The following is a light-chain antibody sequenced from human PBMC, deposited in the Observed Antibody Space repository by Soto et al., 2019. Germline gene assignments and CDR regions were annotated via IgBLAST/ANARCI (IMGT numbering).Light chain of an antibody. CDR3: QQYNNWPQGVT. CDR2: GAS. Sequence: RVLAQSPAPLSVSPGERTTLSCRAGQSVSSNLDWYQQKPGPATRLLLYGASTRATGIPARFSGSGSGTEFTLTISSLQSEDFAVYYCQQYNNWPQGVTFGQGTRLEIK. J-gene: IGKJ5*01. V-gene: IGKV3-15*01. CDR1: QSVSSN.